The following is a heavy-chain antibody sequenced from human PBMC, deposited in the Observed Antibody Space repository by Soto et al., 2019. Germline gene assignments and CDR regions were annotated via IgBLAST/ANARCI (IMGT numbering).Heavy chain of an antibody. Sequence: GGSLRLSCAASGFSFISYDMHWVRQAPGKGLEWVAVIWYDGSRKYYADSVKGRVTISRDNSKNTLYLQMNSLRAEDTAVYYCARPVYHPPPNHYYGMDVWGQGTTVTVSS. CDR3: ARPVYHPPPNHYYGMDV. D-gene: IGHD6-6*01. CDR1: GFSFISYD. V-gene: IGHV3-33*01. J-gene: IGHJ6*02. CDR2: IWYDGSRK.